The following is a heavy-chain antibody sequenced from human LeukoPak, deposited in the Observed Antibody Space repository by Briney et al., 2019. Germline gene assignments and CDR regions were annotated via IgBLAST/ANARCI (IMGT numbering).Heavy chain of an antibody. CDR2: INPNSGGT. D-gene: IGHD3-10*01. J-gene: IGHJ5*02. CDR1: GYTFIGYY. V-gene: IGHV1-2*02. CDR3: AEASYYGSGRVRFDP. Sequence: GASVRVSCKASGYTFIGYYMHWVRQAPGQGLEGMGWINPNSGGTNYAQKFQGRVTITADESTSTAYMELSSLRSEDTAVYYCAEASYYGSGRVRFDPWGQGTLVTVSS.